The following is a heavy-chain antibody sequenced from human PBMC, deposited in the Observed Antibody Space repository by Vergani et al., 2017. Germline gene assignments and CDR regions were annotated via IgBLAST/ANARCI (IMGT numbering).Heavy chain of an antibody. V-gene: IGHV1-69*06. Sequence: QVQLVQSGAEVKKPGSSVKVSCKASGGTFRSYAISGVRQAPGQGLEWMGGIIPMFGTANYAQKFQGRVTITADKSTSTAYMELSSLRSEDTAVYYCARAYYYDSSGYLDFDYWGQGTLVTVSS. CDR2: IIPMFGTA. CDR1: GGTFRSYA. D-gene: IGHD3-22*01. J-gene: IGHJ4*02. CDR3: ARAYYYDSSGYLDFDY.